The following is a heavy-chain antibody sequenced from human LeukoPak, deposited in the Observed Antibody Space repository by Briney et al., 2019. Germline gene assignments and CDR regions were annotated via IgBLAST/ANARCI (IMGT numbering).Heavy chain of an antibody. CDR1: GFTLSSYA. D-gene: IGHD5-18*01. V-gene: IGHV3-23*01. CDR3: AKSGSADTAMAKGGWFDP. J-gene: IGHJ5*02. CDR2: ISGSGGST. Sequence: GGSLRLSCAASGFTLSSYAMSWVRQAPGKGLEWVSTISGSGGSTYYADSVKGRFTISRDNSKKTFYLQMNSLRAEDTAVYYCAKSGSADTAMAKGGWFDPWGQGTLVTVSS.